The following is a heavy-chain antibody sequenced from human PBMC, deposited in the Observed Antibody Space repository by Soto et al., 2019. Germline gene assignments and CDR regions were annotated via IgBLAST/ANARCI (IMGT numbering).Heavy chain of an antibody. CDR2: ISAYNGNT. CDR3: ARDRGYYSYYYYGMDV. J-gene: IGHJ6*02. V-gene: IGHV1-18*04. CDR1: GYTFTSYG. Sequence: ASVKVSCKASGYTFTSYGISWVRQAPGQGLEWMGWISAYNGNTNYAQKLQGRVTMTTDTSTSTAYMELRSLRSDDTAVYYCARDRGYYSYYYYGMDVWGQGTTVTVPS. D-gene: IGHD3-22*01.